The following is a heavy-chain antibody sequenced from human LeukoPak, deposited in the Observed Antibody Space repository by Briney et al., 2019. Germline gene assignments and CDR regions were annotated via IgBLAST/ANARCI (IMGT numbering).Heavy chain of an antibody. D-gene: IGHD1-1*01. CDR3: ARVNINNWHSCDY. Sequence: SETLSLTCAVSGGSISSNNWWGWVRQPPGKGLEWIGEIYHCGSPNYNPSPKSRVTISVDKSRNHFSLNLSSVTAADTAVHYCARVNINNWHSCDYWGQGTLVTVSS. J-gene: IGHJ4*02. V-gene: IGHV4-4*02. CDR2: IYHCGSP. CDR1: GGSISSNNW.